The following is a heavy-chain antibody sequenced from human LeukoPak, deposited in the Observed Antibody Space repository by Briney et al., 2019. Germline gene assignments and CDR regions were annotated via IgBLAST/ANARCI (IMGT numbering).Heavy chain of an antibody. CDR1: GFTFSGYA. CDR2: ISYDGSIK. Sequence: GGSLRLSCAASGFTFSGYAIHWVRQAPGKGLEWVAFISYDGSIKYYADSVKGRCTISRDNSKNTLNLQINSLRAEDTAVYYCARDLSKKYSIDYWGQGTLVTVSS. CDR3: ARDLSKKYSIDY. D-gene: IGHD2-15*01. J-gene: IGHJ4*02. V-gene: IGHV3-30-3*01.